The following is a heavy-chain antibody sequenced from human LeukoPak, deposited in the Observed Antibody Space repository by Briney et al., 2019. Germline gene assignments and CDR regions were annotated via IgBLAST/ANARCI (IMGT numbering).Heavy chain of an antibody. CDR3: VKNSGWYRLDY. V-gene: IGHV3-7*03. Sequence: GGSLRLSCEASGFSFSNYWMTWVRQAPGKGLEWVADINQNGGQSYYVDSVKGRFTLSRDNAKNSLFLQLNSLRAEDTAVYYCVKNSGWYRLDYWGQGITVIVSS. CDR1: GFSFSNYW. J-gene: IGHJ4*02. CDR2: INQNGGQS. D-gene: IGHD6-13*01.